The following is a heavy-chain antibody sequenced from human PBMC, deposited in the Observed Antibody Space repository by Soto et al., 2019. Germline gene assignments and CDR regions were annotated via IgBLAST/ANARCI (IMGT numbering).Heavy chain of an antibody. J-gene: IGHJ4*02. CDR3: ARALSKDGGGFDY. Sequence: EVQLVESGGGLVKPGGSLRLSCAASGFTFSSYSMNWVRQAPGKGLEWVSSISSSSSYIYYADSVKGRFTISRDNAKNSLYLQMNSLRVEDTAVYYCARALSKDGGGFDYWGQGTLVTVSS. CDR2: ISSSSSYI. D-gene: IGHD3-16*01. CDR1: GFTFSSYS. V-gene: IGHV3-21*01.